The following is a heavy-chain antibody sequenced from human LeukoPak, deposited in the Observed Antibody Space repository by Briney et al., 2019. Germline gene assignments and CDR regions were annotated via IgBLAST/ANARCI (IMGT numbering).Heavy chain of an antibody. CDR1: GFTVSSFE. CDR3: AKADWNALYFDY. Sequence: GGSLRLSCEASGFTVSSFEINWVRQAPGKGLEWVSGISWNSGSIGYADSVKGRFTISRDNAKNSLYLQMNSLRAEDTALYYCAKADWNALYFDYWGQGTLVTVSS. CDR2: ISWNSGSI. V-gene: IGHV3-9*01. J-gene: IGHJ4*02. D-gene: IGHD1-1*01.